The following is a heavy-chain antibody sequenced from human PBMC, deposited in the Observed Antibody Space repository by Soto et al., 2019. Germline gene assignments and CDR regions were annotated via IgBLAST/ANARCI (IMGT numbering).Heavy chain of an antibody. J-gene: IGHJ6*02. CDR1: GYTFTSYA. V-gene: IGHV1-3*01. CDR3: GRDLYQSVFYYGMDV. Sequence: ASVKVSCKASGYTFTSYAMRWVRQAPGQRLEWMGWINAGNGNTNYAQKLQGRVTMTTDTSTSTAYMELRSLRSDDTAVYYCGRDLYQSVFYYGMDVWGQGTTVTVSS. D-gene: IGHD2-2*01. CDR2: INAGNGNT.